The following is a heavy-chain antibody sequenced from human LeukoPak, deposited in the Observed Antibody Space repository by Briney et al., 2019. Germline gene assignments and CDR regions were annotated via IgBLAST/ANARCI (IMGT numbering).Heavy chain of an antibody. CDR3: ARSEGTSVAVFDY. Sequence: PSQTLSLTCTVSGGSISSGGYYWSWIRQHPGKGLEWIGYIYYSGSTYYNPSLKSRVTISVDTSKNQFSLKLSSVTAADTAVYYCARSEGTSVAVFDYWGQGTLVTVSS. J-gene: IGHJ4*02. D-gene: IGHD6-19*01. V-gene: IGHV4-31*03. CDR2: IYYSGST. CDR1: GGSISSGGYY.